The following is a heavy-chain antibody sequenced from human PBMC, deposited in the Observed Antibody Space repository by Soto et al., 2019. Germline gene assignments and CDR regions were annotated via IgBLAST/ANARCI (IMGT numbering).Heavy chain of an antibody. CDR2: ISAAGDP. Sequence: EVQLVESGGGLVQPGGSLRLSCEASGFTFRNYDMHWVRQGTGKGLEWVSGISAAGDPDYSDTVEGRFTITRENAQNSCFLQMNSLIYGDAAVYYCARTDRDFYGLDVWGQGTPVIVSS. CDR1: GFTFRNYD. CDR3: ARTDRDFYGLDV. V-gene: IGHV3-13*05. J-gene: IGHJ6*02.